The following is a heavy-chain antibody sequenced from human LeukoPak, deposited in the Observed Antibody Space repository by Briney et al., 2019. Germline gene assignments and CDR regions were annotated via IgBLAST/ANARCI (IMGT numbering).Heavy chain of an antibody. CDR3: ARDGVRAGGNRGVVFDY. D-gene: IGHD4-23*01. CDR2: IYSGGST. V-gene: IGHV3-53*01. CDR1: GFTVSSNY. J-gene: IGHJ4*02. Sequence: GGSLRLSCAASGFTVSSNYMSWVRQAPGKGLEWVSVIYSGGSTYYADSVKGRFTISRDNSKNTLYLQMNSLRAEDTAVYDCARDGVRAGGNRGVVFDYWGQGTLVTVSS.